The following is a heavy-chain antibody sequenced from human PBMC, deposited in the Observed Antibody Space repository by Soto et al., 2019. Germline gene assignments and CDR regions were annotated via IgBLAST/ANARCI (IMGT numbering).Heavy chain of an antibody. CDR1: GGSISGGGYY. J-gene: IGHJ4*02. V-gene: IGHV4-31*03. D-gene: IGHD1-20*01. CDR2: IYYSGST. CDR3: ARVGKSITGTRPFDY. Sequence: PSETLSLTCTVSGGSISGGGYYWSWIRQHPGKGLEWIGYIYYSGSTYYNPSLKSRVTISVDTSKNQFSLKLSSVTAADTAVYYCARVGKSITGTRPFDYWGQGTLVTAPQ.